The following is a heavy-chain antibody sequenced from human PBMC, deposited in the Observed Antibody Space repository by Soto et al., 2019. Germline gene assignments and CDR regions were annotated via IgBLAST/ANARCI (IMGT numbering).Heavy chain of an antibody. CDR1: GGTFSSYG. D-gene: IGHD1-20*01. CDR2: ILPVFGTP. Sequence: QVQLVQSGAEVKKPGSSVKVSCKASGGTFSSYGIAWVRQAPGQGLGWMGGILPVFGTPNYAQKFRGRVTLTTDTSASTAYMELRSLTSDDTAMYYCARDTESNRYNDWGQGTLVTVSS. V-gene: IGHV1-69*06. CDR3: ARDTESNRYND. J-gene: IGHJ1*01.